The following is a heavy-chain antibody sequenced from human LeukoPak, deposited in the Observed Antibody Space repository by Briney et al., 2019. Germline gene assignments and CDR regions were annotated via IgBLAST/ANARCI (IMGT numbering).Heavy chain of an antibody. CDR2: ISSSGSTI. D-gene: IGHD3-3*01. CDR3: ARLEDHYYYYYYMDV. Sequence: PGGSLRLSCAASGFTFSDYYMSWIRRAPGKGLEWVSYISSSGSTIYYADSVKGRFTISRDNAKNSLYLQMNSLRAEDTAVYYCARLEDHYYYYYYMDVWGKGTTVTVSS. CDR1: GFTFSDYY. V-gene: IGHV3-11*04. J-gene: IGHJ6*03.